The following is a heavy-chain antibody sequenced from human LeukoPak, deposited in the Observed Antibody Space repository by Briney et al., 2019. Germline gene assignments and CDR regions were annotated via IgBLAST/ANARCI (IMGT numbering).Heavy chain of an antibody. J-gene: IGHJ1*01. CDR3: AREGGPCSGGSCYPGYFQH. Sequence: SLRLSCAASGFTFSSYAMHWVRPAPGQWLEWVADLSYHGSNNYSADSVKGRFTTSRDNSKNTLYLRMNSLRAEDTAVYYCAREGGPCSGGSCYPGYFQHWGQGTLVTVSS. CDR1: GFTFSSYA. V-gene: IGHV3-30*04. D-gene: IGHD2-15*01. CDR2: LSYHGSNN.